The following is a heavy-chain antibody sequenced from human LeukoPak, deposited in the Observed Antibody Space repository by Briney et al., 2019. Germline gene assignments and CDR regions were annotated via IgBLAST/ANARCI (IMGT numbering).Heavy chain of an antibody. CDR2: ISTSGSTI. V-gene: IGHV3-48*03. CDR1: GFTFSSYE. Sequence: PGGSLRLSCAASGFTFSSYEMNWVRQAPGKGLQWVSYISTSGSTIYYADSVKGRFTISRDNAKNSLYLQMYSLRAEDTAVYYCARDVGRQDCTTTSCYGNWGQGTLVTVSS. J-gene: IGHJ4*02. CDR3: ARDVGRQDCTTTSCYGN. D-gene: IGHD2-2*01.